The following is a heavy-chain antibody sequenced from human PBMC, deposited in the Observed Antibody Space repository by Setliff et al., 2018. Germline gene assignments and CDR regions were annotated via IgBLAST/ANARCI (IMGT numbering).Heavy chain of an antibody. D-gene: IGHD1-26*01. CDR3: ARRIVGAVDGFDI. J-gene: IGHJ3*02. CDR2: SSTSGCT. Sequence: SETLSLTCTVSGGSISGDSWSWIRQPPGKGLEWIGYSSTSGCTNCNPSLESRVTISGDTSKNQFSLKLSSVTAADTAVYYRARRIVGAVDGFDIWGQGTMVTVSS. V-gene: IGHV4-4*08. CDR1: GGSISGDS.